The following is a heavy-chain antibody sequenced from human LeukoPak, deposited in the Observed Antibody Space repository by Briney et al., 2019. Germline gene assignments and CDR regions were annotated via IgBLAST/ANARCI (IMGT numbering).Heavy chain of an antibody. CDR1: GGSFSGYY. D-gene: IGHD3-22*01. J-gene: IGHJ4*02. V-gene: IGHV4-59*01. Sequence: PSETLSLTCAVYGGSFSGYYWSWIRQPPGEGLEWIGYIYYSGSTNYNPSLKSRVTISVDTSKNQFSLKLSSVTAADTAVYYCARSSSGFGSSGYYDYWGQGTLVTVSS. CDR3: ARSSSGFGSSGYYDY. CDR2: IYYSGST.